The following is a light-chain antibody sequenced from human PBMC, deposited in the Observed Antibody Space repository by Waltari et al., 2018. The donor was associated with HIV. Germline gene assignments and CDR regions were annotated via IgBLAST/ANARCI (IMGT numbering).Light chain of an antibody. Sequence: QSALTQPRSVSGSPGESVTISCTGTSSDVGGHNYVSWYQQHPGKAPKLMIYDVTQRPSGVPDRFSGSKSCNTASLTLSWLQAEDEGDYYCCSYLGRYTYVVFGGGTKLTVL. V-gene: IGLV2-11*01. CDR1: SSDVGGHNY. CDR2: DVT. J-gene: IGLJ2*01. CDR3: CSYLGRYTYVV.